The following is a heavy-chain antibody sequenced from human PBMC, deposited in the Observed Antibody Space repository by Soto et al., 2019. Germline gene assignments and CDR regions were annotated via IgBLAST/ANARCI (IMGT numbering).Heavy chain of an antibody. CDR1: GFTFSSYD. Sequence: EVQLVESGGGLVQPGGSLRLSCAASGFTFSSYDMHWVRQATGKGLEWVSAIGTAGDTYYPDSVKGRFTISRENAKNSLYIQRNSLRAGDTAVYYCARGVGAYFDYGGQGALVTVSS. CDR2: IGTAGDT. D-gene: IGHD1-26*01. J-gene: IGHJ4*02. CDR3: ARGVGAYFDY. V-gene: IGHV3-13*04.